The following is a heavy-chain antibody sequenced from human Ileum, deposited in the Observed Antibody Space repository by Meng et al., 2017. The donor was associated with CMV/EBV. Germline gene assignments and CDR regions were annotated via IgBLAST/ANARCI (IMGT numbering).Heavy chain of an antibody. D-gene: IGHD6-19*01. CDR3: AREGFSSGWSHFDS. Sequence: PGYTFPVYAMQWVRQAPGQRLEWMAWNNPGNGDTEYSQKYQDRLTITVDTSANTASMELSSLRSEDTAVYYCAREGFSSGWSHFDSWGQGTLVTVSS. V-gene: IGHV1-3*01. CDR2: NNPGNGDT. CDR1: GYTFPVYA. J-gene: IGHJ4*02.